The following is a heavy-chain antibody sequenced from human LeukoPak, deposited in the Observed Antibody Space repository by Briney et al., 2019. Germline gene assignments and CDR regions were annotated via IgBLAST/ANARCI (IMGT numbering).Heavy chain of an antibody. V-gene: IGHV4-59*01. J-gene: IGHJ6*03. CDR3: ARGDGYNYSRYYYYYMDV. D-gene: IGHD5-24*01. CDR2: IYYSGST. Sequence: SETLSLTCTVSGGSISSYYWSWIRQPPGKGLEWIGYIYYSGSTNYNPSLESRVTISVDTSKNQFSLKLSSVTAADTAVYYCARGDGYNYSRYYYYYMDVWGKGTTVTVSS. CDR1: GGSISSYY.